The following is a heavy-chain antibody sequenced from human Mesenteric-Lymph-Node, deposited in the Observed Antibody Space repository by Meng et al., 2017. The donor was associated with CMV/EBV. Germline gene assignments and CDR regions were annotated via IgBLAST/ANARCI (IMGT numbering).Heavy chain of an antibody. D-gene: IGHD2-21*01. J-gene: IGHJ6*02. Sequence: ASVKVSCKASGYTFTSYDINWVRQATGQGLEWMGWMNPNSGNTGYAQKFQGRVTMTRNTSISTAYMELSSLRSEDTAVYYCARDYTPLPYYYYGMDVWGQGTTVTVSS. CDR3: ARDYTPLPYYYYGMDV. CDR2: MNPNSGNT. V-gene: IGHV1-8*01. CDR1: GYTFTSYD.